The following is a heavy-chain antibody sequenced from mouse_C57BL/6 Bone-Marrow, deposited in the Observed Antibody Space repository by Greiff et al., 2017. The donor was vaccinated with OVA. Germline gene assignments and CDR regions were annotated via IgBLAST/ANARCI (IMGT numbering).Heavy chain of an antibody. J-gene: IGHJ3*01. Sequence: EVHLVESVPGLVKPSQSLSLTCPVTGYSITSGYYWNWIRQFPGNKLEWMGYISYDGSNNYNPSLKNRISITRDTSKNQFFLKLNSVTTEDTATYYCARGRSQLRLTWFAYWGQGTLVTVSA. V-gene: IGHV3-6*01. CDR3: ARGRSQLRLTWFAY. CDR2: ISYDGSN. D-gene: IGHD3-2*02. CDR1: GYSITSGYY.